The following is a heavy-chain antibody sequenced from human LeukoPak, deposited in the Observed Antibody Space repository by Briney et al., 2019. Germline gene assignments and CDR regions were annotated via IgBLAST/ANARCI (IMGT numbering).Heavy chain of an antibody. V-gene: IGHV3-23*01. J-gene: IGHJ4*02. CDR1: GFTFSSYA. CDR2: ISGSGGST. Sequence: GGSLRLSCAASGFTFSSYAMSWVRQAPGKGLEWVSAISGSGGSTYYADSVKGRFTISRDNSKNTLYLQMNSLRAEDTAVYYCAKDRITMIVVAYYFDYWGQGTLVTASS. D-gene: IGHD3-22*01. CDR3: AKDRITMIVVAYYFDY.